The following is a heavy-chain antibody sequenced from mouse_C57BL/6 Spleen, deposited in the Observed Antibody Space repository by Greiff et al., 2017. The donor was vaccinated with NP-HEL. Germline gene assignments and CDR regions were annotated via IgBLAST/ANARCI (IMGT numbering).Heavy chain of an antibody. V-gene: IGHV5-4*01. CDR2: ISDGGSYT. CDR1: GFTFSSYA. CDR3: ARATTAPDY. J-gene: IGHJ2*01. Sequence: EVHLVESGGGLVKPGGSLKLSCAASGFTFSSYAMSWVRQTPEKRLEWVATISDGGSYTYYPDNVKGRFTISRDNAKNNLYLQMSHLKSEDTAMYYCARATTAPDYWGQGTTLTVSS. D-gene: IGHD1-2*01.